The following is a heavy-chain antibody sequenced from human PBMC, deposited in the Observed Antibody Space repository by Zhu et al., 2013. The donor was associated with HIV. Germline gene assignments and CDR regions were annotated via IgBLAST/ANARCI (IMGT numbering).Heavy chain of an antibody. Sequence: QVQLQESGPGLVKPSETLSLICSVSGNSISSGYYWGWIRQPPRKGLEWIGSIYHSGNTYYNPSLKSRVTISIDTSKNQFSLKLSSVTAADTAVYYCARVRVYDWSGYSFDYWGQGTPVTVSS. CDR3: ARVRVYDWSGYSFDY. V-gene: IGHV4-38-2*02. D-gene: IGHD3-3*01. J-gene: IGHJ4*02. CDR1: GNSISSGYY. CDR2: IYHSGNT.